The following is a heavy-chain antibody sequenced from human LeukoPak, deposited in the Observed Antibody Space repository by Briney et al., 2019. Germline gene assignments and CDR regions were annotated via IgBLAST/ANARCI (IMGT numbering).Heavy chain of an antibody. CDR2: IYRSGDT. J-gene: IGHJ5*02. Sequence: GGSLRLSCAASGFTVSTNYMGWVRQAPGKGPEWISIIYRSGDTYYADSVKGRFTISRDNFKNTLYLQMNRLRVEDTAVYYCARDKRYCSSGRCWGVQFGPWGQGTLVTVSS. D-gene: IGHD2-15*01. V-gene: IGHV3-66*01. CDR3: ARDKRYCSSGRCWGVQFGP. CDR1: GFTVSTNY.